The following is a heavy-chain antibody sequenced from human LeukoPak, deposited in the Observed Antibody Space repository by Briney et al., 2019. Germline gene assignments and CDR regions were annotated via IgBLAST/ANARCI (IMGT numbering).Heavy chain of an antibody. J-gene: IGHJ5*02. Sequence: SETLSLTCTVSGGSISRSPYYWGRIRQPPGKGLEWIGSIYYDGTTYYSPSLKSRVAISVATSKNQLSLKLNSVTAADTAVYHCAPQGGSSSWFDPLGQGTLATVSS. CDR2: IYYDGTT. V-gene: IGHV4-39*01. CDR1: GGSISRSPYY. D-gene: IGHD6-6*01. CDR3: APQGGSSSWFDP.